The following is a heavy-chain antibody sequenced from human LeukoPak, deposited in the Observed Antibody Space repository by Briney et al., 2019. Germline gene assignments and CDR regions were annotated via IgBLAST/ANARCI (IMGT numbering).Heavy chain of an antibody. CDR1: GDSLINSSYY. D-gene: IGHD6-19*01. V-gene: IGHV4-39*07. Sequence: PSETLSLTCTVSGDSLINSSYYWVWIRQPPGKGLKWIGGINNSGGTYNSPSLKSRGTISIDSSKNQFSLKLTSMSASDTAVYYCARGQWPIDYWGQGTPVTVSS. CDR2: INNSGGT. CDR3: ARGQWPIDY. J-gene: IGHJ4*02.